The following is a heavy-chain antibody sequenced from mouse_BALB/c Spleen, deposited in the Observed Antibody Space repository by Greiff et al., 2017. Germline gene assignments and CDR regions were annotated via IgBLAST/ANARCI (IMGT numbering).Heavy chain of an antibody. D-gene: IGHD1-1*01. CDR1: GYSITSDYA. V-gene: IGHV3-2*02. Sequence: EVKVEESGPGLVKPSQSLSLTCTVTGYSITSDYAWNWIRQFPGNKLEWMGYISYSGSTSYNPSLKSRISITRDTSKNQFFLQLNSVTTEDTATYYCARGDYYGSSFWYFDVWGAGTTVTVSS. CDR2: ISYSGST. CDR3: ARGDYYGSSFWYFDV. J-gene: IGHJ1*01.